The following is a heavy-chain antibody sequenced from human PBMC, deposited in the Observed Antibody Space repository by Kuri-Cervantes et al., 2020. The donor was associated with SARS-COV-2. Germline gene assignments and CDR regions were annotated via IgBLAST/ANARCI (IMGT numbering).Heavy chain of an antibody. Sequence: GESLKISCKASGYTFTSYDINWVRQATGQGLEWMGWISTHHGNTNYAQKFQGRVTMTVDTSTGTAYMELRSLRTDDTAVYFCARDYNSHPYLSDWWGQGSLVTVSS. V-gene: IGHV1-18*01. D-gene: IGHD2/OR15-2a*01. CDR1: GYTFTSYD. J-gene: IGHJ4*02. CDR3: ARDYNSHPYLSDW. CDR2: ISTHHGNT.